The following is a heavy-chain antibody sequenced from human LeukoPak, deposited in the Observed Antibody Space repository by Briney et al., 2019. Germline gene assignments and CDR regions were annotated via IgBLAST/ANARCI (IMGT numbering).Heavy chain of an antibody. Sequence: GGSLRLSCAASGFTFSSYGMHWVRQAPGKGLEWVAVIWYDGSNKYYADSVKGRFTISRDNSRNTLYLQMNSLRAEDTAVYYCAKGYCSGGSCYRLDYWGQGTLVTVSS. CDR3: AKGYCSGGSCYRLDY. J-gene: IGHJ4*02. V-gene: IGHV3-33*06. CDR1: GFTFSSYG. D-gene: IGHD2-15*01. CDR2: IWYDGSNK.